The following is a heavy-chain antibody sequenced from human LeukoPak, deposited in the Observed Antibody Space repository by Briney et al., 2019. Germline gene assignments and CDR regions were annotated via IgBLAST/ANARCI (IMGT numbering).Heavy chain of an antibody. D-gene: IGHD4-17*01. CDR2: ISGRGGST. V-gene: IGHV3-23*01. J-gene: IGHJ4*02. CDR3: AKGPQKIYGDHFDS. CDR1: GFTFSSYA. Sequence: GGSLRLSCAASGFTFSSYAMNWVRQAPGKGLEWVSGISGRGGSTYYADSVKGRFTISRDSSKNTLYLQMNSLRAEDTAVYYCAKGPQKIYGDHFDSWGQGTLVTVSS.